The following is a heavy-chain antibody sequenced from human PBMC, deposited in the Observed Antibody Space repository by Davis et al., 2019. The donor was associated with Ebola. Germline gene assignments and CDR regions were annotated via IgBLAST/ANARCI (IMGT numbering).Heavy chain of an antibody. V-gene: IGHV1-18*04. CDR2: ISASNGNT. D-gene: IGHD3-9*01. Sequence: ASVTVSCMASRYTFPSYYMHWVRQPPGQGLEWMGCISASNGNTNYAQKLQGRVTMTTDTSTSTAYMELRSLRSDDTAVYYCARDPASIVQYFDWLSPHFDYWGQGTLVTVSS. CDR1: RYTFPSYY. J-gene: IGHJ4*02. CDR3: ARDPASIVQYFDWLSPHFDY.